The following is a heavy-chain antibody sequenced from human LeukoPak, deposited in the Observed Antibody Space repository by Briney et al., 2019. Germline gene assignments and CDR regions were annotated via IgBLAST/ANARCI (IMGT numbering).Heavy chain of an antibody. CDR3: ARDLPGDYDYYYYGMDV. D-gene: IGHD4-17*01. CDR1: AFTFSSYA. Sequence: GGSLRLSCAYSAFTFSSYAMHWVRQAPGKGLEWVAVISYDGSYKYYADSVKGRFTISRDNSKNTLYLQMNSLRAEDTAVYYCARDLPGDYDYYYYGMDVWGQGTTVTVSS. CDR2: ISYDGSYK. V-gene: IGHV3-30-3*01. J-gene: IGHJ6*02.